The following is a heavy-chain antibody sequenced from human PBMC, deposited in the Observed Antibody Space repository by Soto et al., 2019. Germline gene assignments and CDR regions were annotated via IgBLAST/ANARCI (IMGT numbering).Heavy chain of an antibody. V-gene: IGHV1-69*13. CDR3: AVGYYDSSGYYPY. Sequence: ASVKVSCKASGGTFSSYAISWVRQAPGQGLEWMGGIIPIFGTANYAQKFQGRVTITADESTSTAYMELSSLRSEDTAVYYCAVGYYDSSGYYPYWGQGTLVTVS. CDR2: IIPIFGTA. CDR1: GGTFSSYA. D-gene: IGHD3-22*01. J-gene: IGHJ4*02.